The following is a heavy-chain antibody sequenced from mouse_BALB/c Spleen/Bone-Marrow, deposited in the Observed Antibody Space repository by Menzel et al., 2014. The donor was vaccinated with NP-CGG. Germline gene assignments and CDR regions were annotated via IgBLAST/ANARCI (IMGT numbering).Heavy chain of an antibody. D-gene: IGHD1-1*01. J-gene: IGHJ4*01. Sequence: VNLVESGAELMKPGASVKISCKATGYTFSSYWIEWVKQRPGHGLEWIGELLPGGGSTNYNEKFKGKATFTSDTSSNTAYMQLSSLTSEDSAVYYCARWDTTAMDYWGQGTSVTVSS. V-gene: IGHV1-9*01. CDR3: ARWDTTAMDY. CDR2: LLPGGGST. CDR1: GYTFSSYW.